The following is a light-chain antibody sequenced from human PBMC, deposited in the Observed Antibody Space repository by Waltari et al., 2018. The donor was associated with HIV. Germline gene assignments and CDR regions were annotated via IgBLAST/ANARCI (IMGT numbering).Light chain of an antibody. CDR2: GAS. CDR3: QHCGDASNT. V-gene: IGKV3-20*01. Sequence: EIVLTQSPGTLSLSPGERATLSCRASQIIGNAYLAWYQQKPGQAPRLLISGASSRANGVPDRFSGSGSETDFTLTISRLEPEDFAVYYCQHCGDASNTFGQGTKLE. J-gene: IGKJ2*01. CDR1: QIIGNAY.